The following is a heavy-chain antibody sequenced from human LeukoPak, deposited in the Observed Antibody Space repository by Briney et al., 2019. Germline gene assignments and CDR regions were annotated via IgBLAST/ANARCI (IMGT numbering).Heavy chain of an antibody. CDR3: ARDSPYSSGWQYFDY. CDR1: GYTFTSYG. V-gene: IGHV1-18*01. CDR2: ISAYNGNT. Sequence: ASVKVSCKASGYTFTSYGISWVRQAPGQGLEWMGCISAYNGNTNYAQKLQGRVTMTTDTSTSTAYMELRSLRSDDTAVYYCARDSPYSSGWQYFDYWGQGTLVTVSS. D-gene: IGHD6-19*01. J-gene: IGHJ4*02.